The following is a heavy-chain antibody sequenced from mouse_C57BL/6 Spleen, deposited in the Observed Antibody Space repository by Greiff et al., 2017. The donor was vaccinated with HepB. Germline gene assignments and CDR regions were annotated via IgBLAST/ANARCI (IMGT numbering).Heavy chain of an antibody. D-gene: IGHD2-14*01. CDR2: IYPSDSET. V-gene: IGHV1-61*01. J-gene: IGHJ2*01. Sequence: VKLQQPGAELVRPGSSVKLSCKASGYTFTSYWMDWVKQRPGQGLEWIGNIYPSDSETHYNQKFKDKATLTVDKSSSTAYMQLSSLTSEDSAVYYCAKGNRYYFDYWGQGTTLTVSS. CDR1: GYTFTSYW. CDR3: AKGNRYYFDY.